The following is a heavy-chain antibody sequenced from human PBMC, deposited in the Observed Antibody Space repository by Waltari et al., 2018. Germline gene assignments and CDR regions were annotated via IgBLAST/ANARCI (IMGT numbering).Heavy chain of an antibody. CDR2: IRSKPNNYAT. CDR1: GFTSRGPT. Sequence: EVQVVESGGGWVQPGGSLKLSWETSGFTSRGPTIHWVRQTSGKGLEWIGRIRSKPNNYATRYTASVEGRFTISRDDSENTAYLQMSSLMTEDTAVYYCTGGAVTGTDFWGQGTLVTVSS. CDR3: TGGAVTGTDF. J-gene: IGHJ4*02. D-gene: IGHD6-13*01. V-gene: IGHV3-73*01.